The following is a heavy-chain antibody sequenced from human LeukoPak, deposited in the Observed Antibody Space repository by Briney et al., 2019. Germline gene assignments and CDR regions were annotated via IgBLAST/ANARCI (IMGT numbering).Heavy chain of an antibody. CDR2: ISWNSGSI. V-gene: IGHV3-9*01. CDR3: AKGGPLLGPFDY. Sequence: GGSLRLSCAASGFTFDDYAMHWARQAPGKGRERVSGISWNSGSIGYADSVKGRFTISRYNAKNSLYLQMNSLRAEDTALYYCAKGGPLLGPFDYWGQGTLVTVSS. CDR1: GFTFDDYA. J-gene: IGHJ4*02. D-gene: IGHD2/OR15-2a*01.